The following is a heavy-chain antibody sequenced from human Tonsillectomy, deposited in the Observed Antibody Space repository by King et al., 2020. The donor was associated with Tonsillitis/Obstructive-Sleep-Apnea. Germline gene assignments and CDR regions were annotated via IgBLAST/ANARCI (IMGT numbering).Heavy chain of an antibody. D-gene: IGHD2-2*02. J-gene: IGHJ5*02. Sequence: VQLVESGGGLVQPGGSLRLSCAASGFTFSSYAMSWVRQAPGKGLEWVSAISGSGGSTYYADSVKGRFTISRDNSKNTLYLQMNSLRAEDTAVYYCAKDRKGRGSDCSSTSCYTTWFDPWGQGTLVTVSS. CDR2: ISGSGGST. V-gene: IGHV3-23*04. CDR1: GFTFSSYA. CDR3: AKDRKGRGSDCSSTSCYTTWFDP.